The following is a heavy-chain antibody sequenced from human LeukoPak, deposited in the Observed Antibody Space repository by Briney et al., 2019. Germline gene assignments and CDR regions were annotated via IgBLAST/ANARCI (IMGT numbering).Heavy chain of an antibody. V-gene: IGHV4-61*01. Sequence: SGTLSLTCTVSGGSVSSGSYYWSWIRQPPGKGLEWIGYIYYSGSTNYNPSLKSRVTISVDTSKNQFSLKLSSVTAADTAVYYCARDSGGSLYYCYGMDVWGQGTTVTVSS. D-gene: IGHD3-10*01. J-gene: IGHJ6*02. CDR2: IYYSGST. CDR1: GGSVSSGSYY. CDR3: ARDSGGSLYYCYGMDV.